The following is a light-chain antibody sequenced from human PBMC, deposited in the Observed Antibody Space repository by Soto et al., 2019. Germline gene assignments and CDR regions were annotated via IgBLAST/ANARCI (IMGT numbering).Light chain of an antibody. J-gene: IGKJ4*01. CDR1: ETVDTTS. CDR3: QQYGSSPLT. Sequence: EIVLTQSPGTLSLSPGETATLSCRASETVDTTSLGWYQQKPGRAPRLLIYSVSRRATGIPDRFSGSGSATYFTLISTRLEHEDFAVYYCQQYGSSPLTFGGGTKVEI. CDR2: SVS. V-gene: IGKV3-20*01.